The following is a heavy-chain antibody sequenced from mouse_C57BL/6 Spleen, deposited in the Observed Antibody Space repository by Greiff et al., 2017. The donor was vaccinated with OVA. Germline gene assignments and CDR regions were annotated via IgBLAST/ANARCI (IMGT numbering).Heavy chain of an antibody. V-gene: IGHV1-64*01. CDR1: GYTFTSSW. Sequence: QVQLQQPGAELVKPGASVKLSCKASGYTFTSSWMNWVKQRPGQGLEWIGMIHPNSGSANYNEKFKSKATLTVDKSSSTAYMQLSSLTSEDSAVYYCARGDGSSYGYWGQGTTLTVSS. J-gene: IGHJ2*01. D-gene: IGHD1-1*01. CDR3: ARGDGSSYGY. CDR2: IHPNSGSA.